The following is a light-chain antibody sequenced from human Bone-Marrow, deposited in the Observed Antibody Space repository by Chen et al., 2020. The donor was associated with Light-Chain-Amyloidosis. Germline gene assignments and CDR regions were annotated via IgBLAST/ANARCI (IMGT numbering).Light chain of an antibody. V-gene: IGLV1-47*01. Sequence: QSVLTPPPSASGTPGQRVTISCSGTSSNIGSNYIYWYQQFPGTAPKLLIYRNNQRPSGVTGRFAGSKSGTSASLASSGRRPEDEADYYCSAWDDSLSAVVFGGGTKLTVL. CDR1: SSNIGSNY. J-gene: IGLJ2*01. CDR3: SAWDDSLSAVV. CDR2: RNN.